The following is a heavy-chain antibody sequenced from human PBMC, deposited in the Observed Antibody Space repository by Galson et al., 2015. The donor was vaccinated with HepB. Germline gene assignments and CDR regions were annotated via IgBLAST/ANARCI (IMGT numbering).Heavy chain of an antibody. CDR2: ISYDGSNK. D-gene: IGHD6-19*01. Sequence: SLRLSCAASGFTFSSYAMHCVRQAPGKGLEWVAVISYDGSNKYYADSVKGRFTISRDNSKNTLYLQMNSLRAEDTAVYYCARDRIAVAAKGWFDPWGQGTLVTVSS. J-gene: IGHJ5*02. V-gene: IGHV3-30-3*01. CDR3: ARDRIAVAAKGWFDP. CDR1: GFTFSSYA.